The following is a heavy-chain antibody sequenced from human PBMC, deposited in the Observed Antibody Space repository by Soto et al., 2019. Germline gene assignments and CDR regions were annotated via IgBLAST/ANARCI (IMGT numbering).Heavy chain of an antibody. CDR3: ARGQRFSDWFDP. J-gene: IGHJ5*02. CDR2: IYSSGST. V-gene: IGHV4-4*07. CDR1: CGAISGYY. D-gene: IGHD3-3*01. Sequence: SDTLSLNCTVPCGAISGYYWTWIRQSDGEGLEWIGRIYSSGSTNYNPSLKSRVTISLDTSMNYFSLRLSSVTAADTAVYYCARGQRFSDWFDPWGQGTLVTVSS.